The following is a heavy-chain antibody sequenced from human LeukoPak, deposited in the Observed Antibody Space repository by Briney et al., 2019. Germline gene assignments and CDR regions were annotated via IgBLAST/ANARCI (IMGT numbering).Heavy chain of an antibody. CDR1: GGSISSSSYY. CDR3: ARDGDNSYVLEYTGYYYYGMDV. J-gene: IGHJ6*02. D-gene: IGHD5-18*01. Sequence: PSETLSLTCTVSGGSISSSSYYWGWIRQPAGKGLEWIGRIYTSGSTNYNPSLKSRVTMSVDTSKNQFSLKLSSVTAADTAVYYCARDGDNSYVLEYTGYYYYGMDVWGQGTTVTVSS. V-gene: IGHV4-61*02. CDR2: IYTSGST.